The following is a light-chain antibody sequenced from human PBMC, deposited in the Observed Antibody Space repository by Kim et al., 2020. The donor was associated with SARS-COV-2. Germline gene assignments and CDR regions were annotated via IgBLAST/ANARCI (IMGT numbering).Light chain of an antibody. CDR3: QKYNSAPYT. Sequence: SVGATVTITSRASQGISNYLAWYQQKAGKVPKLLIYAASTLQSGVPSRFSGSGSGTDFTLTISSLQPEDVATYYCQKYNSAPYTFGQGTKLEI. J-gene: IGKJ2*01. V-gene: IGKV1-27*01. CDR2: AAS. CDR1: QGISNY.